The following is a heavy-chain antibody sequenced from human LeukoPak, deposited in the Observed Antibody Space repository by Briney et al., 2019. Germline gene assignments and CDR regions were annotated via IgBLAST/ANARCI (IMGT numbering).Heavy chain of an antibody. Sequence: SETLSLTCTVSGGSISSYYWSWIRQPAGKGLEWIGRIYTSGSTNYNPSLKSRVTMSVDTSKNQFSLKLSSVTAADTAVYYCARDRGRYNWNDAVHYFDYWGQGTLVTVSS. CDR1: GGSISSYY. J-gene: IGHJ4*02. D-gene: IGHD1-20*01. V-gene: IGHV4-4*07. CDR2: IYTSGST. CDR3: ARDRGRYNWNDAVHYFDY.